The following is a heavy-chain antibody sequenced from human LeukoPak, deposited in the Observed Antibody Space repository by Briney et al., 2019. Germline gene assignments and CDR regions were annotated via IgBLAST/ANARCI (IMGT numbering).Heavy chain of an antibody. CDR2: INSDGSST. J-gene: IGHJ5*02. V-gene: IGHV3-74*01. CDR3: ARDGHNWDDPLSVGWFDP. Sequence: GGSLRLSCAASGFTFSSYWMHWVRQAPGKGLVWVSRINSDGSSTSYADSVKGRFTISRDNAKNTLYLQMNSLRAEDTAVYYCARDGHNWDDPLSVGWFDPWGQGTLVTVSS. D-gene: IGHD1-1*01. CDR1: GFTFSSYW.